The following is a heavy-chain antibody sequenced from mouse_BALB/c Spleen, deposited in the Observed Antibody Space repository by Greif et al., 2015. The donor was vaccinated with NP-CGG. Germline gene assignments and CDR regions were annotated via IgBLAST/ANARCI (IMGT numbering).Heavy chain of an antibody. Sequence: VQVVESGAELVRPGSSVKISCKASGYAFSSYWMNWVKQRPGQGLEWIGQIYPGDGDTNYNGKFKGKATLTADKSSSTAYMQLSSLTSEDSAVYFCAGRGIYYGNYGYFDVWGAGTTVTVSS. D-gene: IGHD2-1*01. V-gene: IGHV1-80*01. J-gene: IGHJ1*01. CDR3: AGRGIYYGNYGYFDV. CDR1: GYAFSSYW. CDR2: IYPGDGDT.